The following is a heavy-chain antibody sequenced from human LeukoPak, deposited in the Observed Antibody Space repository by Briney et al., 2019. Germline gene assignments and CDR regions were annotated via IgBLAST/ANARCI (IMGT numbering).Heavy chain of an antibody. CDR1: GGSIGSYY. J-gene: IGHJ3*02. CDR3: AGYSLDAFDI. Sequence: SETLSLTCTVSGGSIGSYYWSWIRQPPGKGLEWIGYISHSGSTNYNPSLKSRVTISVDTSKNQFSLKLSSVTAADTAVYYCAGYSLDAFDIWGQGTMVTVSS. CDR2: ISHSGST. D-gene: IGHD6-13*01. V-gene: IGHV4-59*01.